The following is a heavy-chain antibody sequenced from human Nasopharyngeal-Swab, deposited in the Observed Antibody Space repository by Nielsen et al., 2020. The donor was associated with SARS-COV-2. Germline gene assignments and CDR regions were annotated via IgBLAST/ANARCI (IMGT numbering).Heavy chain of an antibody. D-gene: IGHD2-15*01. J-gene: IGHJ6*02. CDR2: ISRSGSLI. Sequence: WIRQPPGKGLQWVSSISRSGSLIHYGDSVKGRFTISRDNAENSLFLQMTNLRAEDTALYYCARGDRGSCVDYSYVMDVWGQGAAVTVSS. V-gene: IGHV3-21*06. CDR3: ARGDRGSCVDYSYVMDV.